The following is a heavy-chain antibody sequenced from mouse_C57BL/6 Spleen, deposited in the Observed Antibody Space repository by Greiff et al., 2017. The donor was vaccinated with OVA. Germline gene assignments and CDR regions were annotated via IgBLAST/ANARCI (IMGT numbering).Heavy chain of an antibody. V-gene: IGHV5-9*01. Sequence: EVLLVESGGGLVKPGGSLKLSCAASGFTFSSYSMSWVRQTPEKRLEWVATISGGGGNTYYPDSVKGRFTISRDNARNALYLQMSSMRSEDAALYYCARHTDGNVDYWGQGTTLTVSS. J-gene: IGHJ2*01. CDR1: GFTFSSYS. CDR2: ISGGGGNT. D-gene: IGHD2-1*01. CDR3: ARHTDGNVDY.